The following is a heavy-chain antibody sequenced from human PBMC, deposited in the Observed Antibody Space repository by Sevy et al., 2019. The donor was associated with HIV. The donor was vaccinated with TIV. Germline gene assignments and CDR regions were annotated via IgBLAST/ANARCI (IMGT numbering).Heavy chain of an antibody. V-gene: IGHV3-15*01. CDR2: IKSKTDGGTT. J-gene: IGHJ3*02. D-gene: IGHD3-9*01. CDR1: GLTFSSYS. CDR3: TTALNVLRYFDPLTHDAFDI. Sequence: GESLKISCAASGLTFSSYSMSWVRQAPGKGLEWVGRIKSKTDGGTTDYAAPVKGRFTISRDDSKNTLYLQMNSLKTEDTAVYYCTTALNVLRYFDPLTHDAFDIWGQGTMVTVSS.